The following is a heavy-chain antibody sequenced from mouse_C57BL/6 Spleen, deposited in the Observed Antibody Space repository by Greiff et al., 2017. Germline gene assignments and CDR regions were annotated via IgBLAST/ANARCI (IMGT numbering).Heavy chain of an antibody. Sequence: EVKVVESGGGLVKPGGSLKLSCAASGFTFSDYGMHWVRQAPEKGLEWVAYISSGSSTIYYADPVKGRFTISRDNAKNTLFLQMTSLRSEDTAMYYCARQDYDYDWYFDVWGTGTTVTVSS. J-gene: IGHJ1*03. CDR3: ARQDYDYDWYFDV. V-gene: IGHV5-17*01. CDR1: GFTFSDYG. CDR2: ISSGSSTI. D-gene: IGHD2-4*01.